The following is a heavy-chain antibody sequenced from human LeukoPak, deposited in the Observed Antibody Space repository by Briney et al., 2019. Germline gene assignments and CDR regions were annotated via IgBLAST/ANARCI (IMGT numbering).Heavy chain of an antibody. CDR1: GYTFTSYY. CDR2: INPSGGST. J-gene: IGHJ4*02. Sequence: ASVKVSCKASGYTFTSYYMHWERQAPGQGLEWMGIINPSGGSTSYAQKFQGRVTMTRDTSTSTVYMELSSLRSEDTAVYYCARLGPGVLYGGGGWGQGTLVTVSS. D-gene: IGHD3-10*01. CDR3: ARLGPGVLYGGGG. V-gene: IGHV1-46*01.